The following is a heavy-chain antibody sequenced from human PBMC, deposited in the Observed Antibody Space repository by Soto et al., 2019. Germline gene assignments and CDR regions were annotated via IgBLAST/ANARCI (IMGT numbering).Heavy chain of an antibody. J-gene: IGHJ5*02. Sequence: SETLSLTCTVSGGSISSYYWSWIRQPPGKGLEWIGYIYYSGSTNYNPSLKSRVTISVDTSKNQFSLKLSSVTAADTAVYYCASQIAAAGTAWFDPWGQGTLVTVS. CDR3: ASQIAAAGTAWFDP. CDR1: GGSISSYY. CDR2: IYYSGST. D-gene: IGHD6-13*01. V-gene: IGHV4-59*01.